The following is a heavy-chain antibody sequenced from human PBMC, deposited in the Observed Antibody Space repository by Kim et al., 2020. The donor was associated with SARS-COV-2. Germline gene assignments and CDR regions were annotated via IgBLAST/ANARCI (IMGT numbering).Heavy chain of an antibody. D-gene: IGHD2-2*01. V-gene: IGHV1-46*01. J-gene: IGHJ6*02. CDR3: ARSPPSSTSWTYYYYGMDV. CDR2: INPSGGST. Sequence: ASVKVSCKASGYTFTSYYMHWVRQAPGQGLEWMGIINPSGGSTSYAQKFQGRVTMTRDTSTSTVYMELSSLRSEDTAVYYCARSPPSSTSWTYYYYGMDVWGQGTMVTVSS. CDR1: GYTFTSYY.